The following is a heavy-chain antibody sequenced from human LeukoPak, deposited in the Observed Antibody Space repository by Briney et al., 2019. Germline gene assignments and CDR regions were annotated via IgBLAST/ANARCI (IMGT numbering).Heavy chain of an antibody. J-gene: IGHJ6*03. CDR2: INPNSGGT. D-gene: IGHD2-2*01. V-gene: IGHV1-2*02. Sequence: ASVKVSCKASGYTFTGYYMHWVRQAPGQGLEWMGWINPNSGGTNYAQKFQGRVTMTRDTSISTDYMELSRLRSDDTAVYYCARAGLGYCSSTSCYAGYYYYYYMDVWGKGTTVTVSS. CDR3: ARAGLGYCSSTSCYAGYYYYYYMDV. CDR1: GYTFTGYY.